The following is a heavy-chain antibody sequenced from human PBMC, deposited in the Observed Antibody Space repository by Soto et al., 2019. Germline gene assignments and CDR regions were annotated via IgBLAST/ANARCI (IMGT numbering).Heavy chain of an antibody. J-gene: IGHJ3*02. CDR2: IIPIFGTA. CDR1: GGTFSSYA. D-gene: IGHD3-22*01. Sequence: QVQLVQSGAEVKKPGSSVKVSCKASGGTFSSYAISWVRQAPGQGLEWMGGIIPIFGTANYAQKFQGRVTITADESTSSAYLELSSLRSEDTAVYYCARDPRYYDSSDTASDIWSQGTMITVSS. CDR3: ARDPRYYDSSDTASDI. V-gene: IGHV1-69*01.